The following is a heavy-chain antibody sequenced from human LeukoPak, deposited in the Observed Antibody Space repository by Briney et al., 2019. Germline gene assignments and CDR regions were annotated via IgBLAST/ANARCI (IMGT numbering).Heavy chain of an antibody. CDR1: GFTFSTYT. Sequence: GGSLRLSCSAPGFTFSTYTMNWVRQAPGKGLEWVSSISGSSTYIYYADSVKGRCTISRDNAKNSLYLQMNSLRAEDTAVYYCARDKRGANWFDPWGQGTLVTVSS. CDR3: ARDKRGANWFDP. CDR2: ISGSSTYI. J-gene: IGHJ5*02. D-gene: IGHD1-26*01. V-gene: IGHV3-21*01.